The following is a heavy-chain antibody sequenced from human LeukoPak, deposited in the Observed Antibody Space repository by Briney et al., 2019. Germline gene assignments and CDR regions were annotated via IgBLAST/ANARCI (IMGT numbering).Heavy chain of an antibody. J-gene: IGHJ4*02. CDR1: GFTFRNSW. CDR2: VSPDG. CDR3: ARDLSFSPDF. V-gene: IGHV3-74*01. Sequence: GGSLRLSCAASGFTFRNSWMHWVRQAPGKGLVWVSHVSPDGSYADSVEGRFTISRDNAKNTIFLQMYSLRAEDTAVYYCARDLSFSPDFWGRGTLVTVSS.